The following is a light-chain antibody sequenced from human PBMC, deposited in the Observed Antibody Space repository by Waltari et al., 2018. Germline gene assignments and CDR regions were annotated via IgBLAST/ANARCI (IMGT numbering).Light chain of an antibody. CDR3: QQYNTYSEYT. J-gene: IGKJ2*01. Sequence: DIQMTQSPSTLPAFVGDRVTFTCRASQSVGKWLAWYQQKPVKAPKILINQASVLQSGVPSRFSGNGSGTEFTLTISTLQPDDYATYYCQQYNTYSEYTFGQGTKLEI. CDR1: QSVGKW. CDR2: QAS. V-gene: IGKV1-5*03.